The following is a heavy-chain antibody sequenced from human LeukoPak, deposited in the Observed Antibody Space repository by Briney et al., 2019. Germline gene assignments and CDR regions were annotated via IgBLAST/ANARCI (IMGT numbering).Heavy chain of an antibody. CDR3: AKALGYSSSSPQFDY. CDR2: ISGSGGST. D-gene: IGHD6-13*01. CDR1: GFTFSSYA. J-gene: IGHJ4*02. Sequence: GGSLRLSCAASGFTFSSYAMSWVRQAPGKGLEWVSAISGSGGSTYYADSVKGRFTISRDNAKNSLYLQMNSLRTEDTALYYCAKALGYSSSSPQFDYWGQGTLVTVSS. V-gene: IGHV3-23*01.